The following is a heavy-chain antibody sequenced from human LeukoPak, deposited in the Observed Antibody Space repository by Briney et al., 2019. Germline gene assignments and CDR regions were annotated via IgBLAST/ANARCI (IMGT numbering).Heavy chain of an antibody. CDR3: ARRRGGWGEGEFDY. J-gene: IGHJ4*02. CDR1: GGSISGVY. CDR2: IHTSGST. Sequence: SETLSLTCTVPGGSISGVYWTWIRQPPRKGLEWVGYIHTSGSTSFNASLRSRLTFSIDTSNNQVSLRLSSVTATDTAVYYCARRRGGWGEGEFDYWGQGTLVTVSS. V-gene: IGHV4-4*09. D-gene: IGHD3-16*01.